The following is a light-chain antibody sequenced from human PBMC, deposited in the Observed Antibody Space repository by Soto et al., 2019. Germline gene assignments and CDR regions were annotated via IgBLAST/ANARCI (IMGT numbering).Light chain of an antibody. CDR3: QQRSNCPLT. V-gene: IGKV3-11*01. Sequence: DIVLTQSPATLSLSPGERATLSCRASQSVSSYLAWYQQKPGQAPRLLIYDASNIATGIPARFSGSGSGTDFTLTISSLEPEDFAVYYCQQRSNCPLTFGGGTKVEIK. J-gene: IGKJ4*01. CDR2: DAS. CDR1: QSVSSY.